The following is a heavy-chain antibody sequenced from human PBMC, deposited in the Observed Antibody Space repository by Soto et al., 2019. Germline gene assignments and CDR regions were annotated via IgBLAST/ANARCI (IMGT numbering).Heavy chain of an antibody. D-gene: IGHD2-15*01. CDR1: GGSISSSSYY. Sequence: QLQLQESGPGLVKPSETLSLTCTVSGGSISSSSYYWGWIRQPPGKGPEWIGSIYYSGSTYYNPSLKRRVTISVDTSKNQFSLKLSSVTAADTAVYYCAAGYCSGGSCYGLGSYNNWFDPWGQGTLVTVSS. V-gene: IGHV4-39*01. J-gene: IGHJ5*02. CDR3: AAGYCSGGSCYGLGSYNNWFDP. CDR2: IYYSGST.